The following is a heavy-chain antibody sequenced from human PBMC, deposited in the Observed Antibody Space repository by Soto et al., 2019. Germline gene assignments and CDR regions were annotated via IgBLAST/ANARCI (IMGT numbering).Heavy chain of an antibody. J-gene: IGHJ4*02. CDR3: ARDPLWFGEIGYFDY. CDR2: IDSSGNFI. Sequence: GGSLRLSCAASGFTFSNHAMNWVRQAPGKVLEWVSSIDSSGNFIYYADSVKGRFTISRDNAKSSLYLQMTTLKAEDTSVYYCARDPLWFGEIGYFDYWGQGALVTVSS. V-gene: IGHV3-21*01. CDR1: GFTFSNHA. D-gene: IGHD3-10*01.